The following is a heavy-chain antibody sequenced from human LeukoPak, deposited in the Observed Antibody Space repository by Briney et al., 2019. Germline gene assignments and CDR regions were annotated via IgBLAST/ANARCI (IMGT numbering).Heavy chain of an antibody. J-gene: IGHJ4*02. CDR2: VADDGNHK. CDR1: GFTFRNG. CDR3: AREAAWGQWYFDY. V-gene: IGHV3-30*03. Sequence: PGMSLRLSCAASGFTFRNGMHWVRQAPGKGLEWVAVVADDGNHKVYADSAKGRFTIYRDNSKNTLYLQMDSLRAEDTAVYYCAREAAWGQWYFDYWGQGTLVTVSS. D-gene: IGHD2-15*01.